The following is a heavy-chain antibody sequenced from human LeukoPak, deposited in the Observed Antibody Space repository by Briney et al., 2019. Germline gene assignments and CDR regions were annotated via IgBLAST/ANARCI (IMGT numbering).Heavy chain of an antibody. CDR3: ARDYYHSSGIPNWFDP. V-gene: IGHV1-2*02. Sequence: ASVRVSCKASGYTFTGDHLHWVRQAPGQGLEWMGWINPSSGVTNSAHKLQGRVTMTRDAAISTAYMELRRLRADDTAVYYCARDYYHSSGIPNWFDPWGQGTLVTVSS. D-gene: IGHD3-22*01. CDR2: INPSSGVT. J-gene: IGHJ5*02. CDR1: GYTFTGDH.